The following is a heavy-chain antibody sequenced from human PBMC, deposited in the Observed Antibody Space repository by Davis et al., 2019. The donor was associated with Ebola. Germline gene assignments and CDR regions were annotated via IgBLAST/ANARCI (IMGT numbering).Heavy chain of an antibody. CDR3: AKKRVLWFGY. CDR2: ISYDGSNK. CDR1: GFTFSSYG. Sequence: GGSLRLSCAASGFTFSSYGMHWVRQVPGKGLEWVAVISYDGSNKYYADSVKGRFTISRDNSKNTLYLQMNSLRAEDTAVYYCAKKRVLWFGYWGQGTLVTVSS. J-gene: IGHJ4*02. V-gene: IGHV3-33*05. D-gene: IGHD3-10*01.